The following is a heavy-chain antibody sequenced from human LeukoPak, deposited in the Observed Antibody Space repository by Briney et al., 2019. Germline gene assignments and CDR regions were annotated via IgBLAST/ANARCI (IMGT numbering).Heavy chain of an antibody. V-gene: IGHV4-34*01. D-gene: IGHD2-15*01. CDR3: TRPYRSVDKRAFDI. Sequence: GSLRLSCAVSGFTFRNYVLTWVRQAPGKGLEWIGEITPSGGTNYNPSLKSRVVMSVDTSKNHFSLRLSSVTAADSAVYFCTRPYRSVDKRAFDIWGQGTLVTVSS. J-gene: IGHJ3*02. CDR2: ITPSGGT. CDR1: GFTFRNYV.